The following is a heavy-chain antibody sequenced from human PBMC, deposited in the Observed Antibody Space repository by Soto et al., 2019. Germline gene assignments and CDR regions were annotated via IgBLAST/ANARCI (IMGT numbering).Heavy chain of an antibody. D-gene: IGHD3-22*01. J-gene: IGHJ1*01. V-gene: IGHV3-30-3*01. Sequence: QVQLVESGGGVVQPGRSLRLSCAASGFTFSSYAMHWVRQAPGKGLEWVAVISYDGSNKYYADSVKGRFTISRDNSKNTLYRQMNSLRAEDTAVYYCARGQYYYDSSGYTTAEYFQHWGQGTLVTVSS. CDR1: GFTFSSYA. CDR3: ARGQYYYDSSGYTTAEYFQH. CDR2: ISYDGSNK.